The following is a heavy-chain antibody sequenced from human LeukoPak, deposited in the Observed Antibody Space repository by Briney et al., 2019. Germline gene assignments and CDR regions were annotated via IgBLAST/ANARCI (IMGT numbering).Heavy chain of an antibody. CDR3: AREAGYYDSSGYYYLRDFDY. D-gene: IGHD3-22*01. CDR2: IYTSGST. J-gene: IGHJ4*02. CDR1: GVSISSYY. Sequence: SETLSLTCTVSGVSISSYYWSWIRQPAGKGLEWIGRIYTSGSTNYNPSLKSRVTMSVDTSKNQFSLKLSSVTAADTAVYYCAREAGYYDSSGYYYLRDFDYWGQGALVTVSS. V-gene: IGHV4-4*07.